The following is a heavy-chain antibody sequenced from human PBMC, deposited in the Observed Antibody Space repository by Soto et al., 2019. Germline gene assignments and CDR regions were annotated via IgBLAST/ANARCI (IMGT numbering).Heavy chain of an antibody. J-gene: IGHJ3*02. CDR1: ASSISSAYF. CDR2: IFHTGGT. CDR3: TRSWLAGGTPADAFDI. D-gene: IGHD2-15*01. V-gene: IGHV4-38-2*02. Sequence: PSETLSLTCTVSASSISSAYFWAWGRQPPGKGLEWIGTIFHTGGTYYNPSLKSRVTISGDTPNTQFSLRLNSVTAADTALYFCTRSWLAGGTPADAFDIWGQGTKVTVSS.